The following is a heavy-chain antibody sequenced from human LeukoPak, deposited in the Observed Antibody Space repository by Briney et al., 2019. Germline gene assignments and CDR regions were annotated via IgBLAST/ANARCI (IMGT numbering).Heavy chain of an antibody. CDR1: GGSISSYY. J-gene: IGHJ3*02. Sequence: SETLSLTCTVSGGSISSYYWSWIRQPPGKGLEWIGYIYYSGSTNYNPSLKSRVTISVDTSKNQFSLKLSSVTAADTAVYYCARGRRMITFGGVIAGDAFDIWGQGTMVTVSS. CDR3: ARGRRMITFGGVIAGDAFDI. D-gene: IGHD3-16*02. V-gene: IGHV4-59*01. CDR2: IYYSGST.